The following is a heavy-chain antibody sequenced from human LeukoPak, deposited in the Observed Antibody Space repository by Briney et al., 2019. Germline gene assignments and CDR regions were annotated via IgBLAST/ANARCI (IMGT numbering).Heavy chain of an antibody. CDR3: ASYSSSSRRDY. CDR1: GLTVSSNY. J-gene: IGHJ4*02. CDR2: ICAGGST. D-gene: IGHD6-6*01. Sequence: GGSLRLSCAASGLTVSSNYMSWVRQAPGKGLEWVSAICAGGSTYYADSVKGRFTLSRDNSKNTLYLQMNSLRAEDTAVYYCASYSSSSRRDYWGQGTLVTVSS. V-gene: IGHV3-53*01.